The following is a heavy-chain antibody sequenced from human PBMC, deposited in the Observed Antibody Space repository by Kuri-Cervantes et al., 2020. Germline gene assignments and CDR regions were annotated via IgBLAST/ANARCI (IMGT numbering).Heavy chain of an antibody. J-gene: IGHJ5*02. CDR1: GGSFSGYY. CDR2: INHSGST. V-gene: IGHV4-34*01. Sequence: TLSLTCAVYGGSFSGYYWSCIRQPPGKGLEWIGEINHSGSTNYNPSLKSRVTISVDTSKDQFSLKLSSVTAADTAVYYCARHPRLDPWGHGTRVTVSS. CDR3: ARHPRLDP.